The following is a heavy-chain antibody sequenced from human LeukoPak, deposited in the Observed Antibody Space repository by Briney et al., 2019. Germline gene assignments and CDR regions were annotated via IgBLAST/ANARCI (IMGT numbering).Heavy chain of an antibody. CDR2: ISSSSSYI. CDR1: GFTVSSNY. Sequence: GGSLRLSCAASGFTVSSNYMSWVRQAPGKGLEWVSSISSSSSYIYYADSVKGRFTISRDNAKNSLYLQMNSLRVEDTAVYYCARSQGHLDYWGQGTLVTVSS. V-gene: IGHV3-21*01. CDR3: ARSQGHLDY. J-gene: IGHJ4*02.